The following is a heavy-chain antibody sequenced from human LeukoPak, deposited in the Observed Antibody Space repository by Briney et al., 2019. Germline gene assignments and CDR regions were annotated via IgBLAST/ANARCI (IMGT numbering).Heavy chain of an antibody. D-gene: IGHD2-21*01. CDR2: IIPIFGTA. Sequence: SVPVSCKASGGTFSSYAISWVRHPHGQGLEWVGGIIPIFGTANYAQKFQGRVTITTDESTSTAYMELSSLRSEDTAVYYCARVPPPTYCGGDCSTYYYYYYMDVWGKGTTVTVSS. CDR1: GGTFSSYA. CDR3: ARVPPPTYCGGDCSTYYYYYYMDV. V-gene: IGHV1-69*05. J-gene: IGHJ6*03.